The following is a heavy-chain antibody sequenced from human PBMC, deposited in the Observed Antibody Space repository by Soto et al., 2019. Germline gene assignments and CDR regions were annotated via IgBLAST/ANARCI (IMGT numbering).Heavy chain of an antibody. CDR1: GGSISSYY. CDR3: XXXXXXXXXXXXPAWYFDL. Sequence: QVQLQESGPGLVKPSETLSLTCTVSGGSISSYYWSWIRQPPGKGLEWIGYIYYSGSTNYNPSLKSRVTIPVDTSKNQFSLKLSSVTAAXTXXXXXXXXXXXXXXXXXPAWYFDLWGRGTLVTV. CDR2: IYYSGST. V-gene: IGHV4-59*08. J-gene: IGHJ2*01.